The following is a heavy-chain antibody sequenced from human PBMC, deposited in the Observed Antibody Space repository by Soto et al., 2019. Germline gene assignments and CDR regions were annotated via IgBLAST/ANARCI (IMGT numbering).Heavy chain of an antibody. CDR2: ITWDGGST. J-gene: IGHJ4*02. CDR3: AKEKDRVFDY. CDR1: GFTFDDHT. Sequence: GSLRLSCAGSGFTFDDHTLHWVLQIPGKGLEWVSLITWDGGSTFYADSVKGRFTISRDNNKDFVYLQMNSLRTDDTAVYYCAKEKDRVFDYWGQGTPVTVSS. V-gene: IGHV3-43*01.